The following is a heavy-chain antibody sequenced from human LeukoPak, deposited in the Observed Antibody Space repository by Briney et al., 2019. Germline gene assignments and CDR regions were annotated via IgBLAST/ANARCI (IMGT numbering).Heavy chain of an antibody. CDR2: IKQDGSEK. D-gene: IGHD3-10*01. Sequence: GPLRLSCXASGFTFSSYWMSWVREAPGKGLEWVANIKQDGSEKYYVDSVKGRFTISRDNAKNSLYLQMNSLRAEDTAVYYCAREGLLWFGELLYADAFDIWGQGAMVTVSS. CDR1: GFTFSSYW. J-gene: IGHJ3*02. V-gene: IGHV3-7*01. CDR3: AREGLLWFGELLYADAFDI.